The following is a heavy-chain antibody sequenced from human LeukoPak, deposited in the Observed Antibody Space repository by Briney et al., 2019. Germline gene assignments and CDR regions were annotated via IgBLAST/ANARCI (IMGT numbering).Heavy chain of an antibody. Sequence: GGSLRLSCAASGFTFSSYGMHWVRQAPGKGLEWVAVIWYDGSNKYYADSVKGRFTISRDNSKNTLYLQMNSLRAEDTAVYYCARGYCSSTSCYTQRNYYYYYMDVWGKGTTVTVSS. V-gene: IGHV3-33*01. CDR1: GFTFSSYG. CDR2: IWYDGSNK. D-gene: IGHD2-2*02. J-gene: IGHJ6*03. CDR3: ARGYCSSTSCYTQRNYYYYYMDV.